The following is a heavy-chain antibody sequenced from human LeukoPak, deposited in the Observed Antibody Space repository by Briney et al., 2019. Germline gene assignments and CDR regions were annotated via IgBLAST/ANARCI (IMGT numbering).Heavy chain of an antibody. Sequence: GGSLRLSCAASGFTFTNYAMSWVRQAPGKGLEWVSAISGSGGSTYYADSVKGRFTISRDNSKNTLYLQMNSLRAEDTAVYYCAKLRGWLSPNYFDYWGQGTLVTVSS. CDR3: AKLRGWLSPNYFDY. J-gene: IGHJ4*02. CDR1: GFTFTNYA. V-gene: IGHV3-23*01. CDR2: ISGSGGST. D-gene: IGHD3-22*01.